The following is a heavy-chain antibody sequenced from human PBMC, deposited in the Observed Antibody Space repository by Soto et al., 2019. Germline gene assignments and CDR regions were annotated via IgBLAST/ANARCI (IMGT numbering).Heavy chain of an antibody. CDR2: ISSSSSYI. Sequence: PGGSLRLSCAASGFTFSSYCMNWVRQAPGKGLEWVSYISSSSSYIYYADSVKGRFTISRDNAKNSLYLQMNSLRADDTAVYYCARVVVPAAMLRHNAFDIWGQGTVVTVSS. V-gene: IGHV3-21*01. CDR3: ARVVVPAAMLRHNAFDI. J-gene: IGHJ3*02. D-gene: IGHD2-2*01. CDR1: GFTFSSYC.